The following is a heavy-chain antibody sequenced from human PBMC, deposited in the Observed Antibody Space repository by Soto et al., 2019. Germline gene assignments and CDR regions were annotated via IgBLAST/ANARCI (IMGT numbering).Heavy chain of an antibody. J-gene: IGHJ4*02. CDR2: IYYSGST. CDR3: ARVISSSWSPYYFDY. V-gene: IGHV4-31*03. Sequence: SETLSLTCTVSGGSISSGGYYWSWIHQHPGKGLEWIGYIYYSGSTYYNPSLKSRVTISVDTSKNQFSLKLSSVTAADTAVYYCARVISSSWSPYYFDYWGQGTLVTVSS. D-gene: IGHD6-13*01. CDR1: GGSISSGGYY.